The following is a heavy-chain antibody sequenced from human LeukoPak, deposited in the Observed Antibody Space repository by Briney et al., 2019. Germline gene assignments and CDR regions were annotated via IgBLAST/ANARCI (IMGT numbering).Heavy chain of an antibody. CDR3: ASKYYYDSSGYI. V-gene: IGHV5-51*01. J-gene: IGHJ3*02. Sequence: GESLKISCKGSGYSFTTYWIGWVRHMPGKGLEWLGMIYPDDSDTRYSPSFQGQVTISADKSISTAYLQWSSLKASDTAMYYCASKYYYDSSGYIWGQGTMVTVSS. D-gene: IGHD3-22*01. CDR1: GYSFTTYW. CDR2: IYPDDSDT.